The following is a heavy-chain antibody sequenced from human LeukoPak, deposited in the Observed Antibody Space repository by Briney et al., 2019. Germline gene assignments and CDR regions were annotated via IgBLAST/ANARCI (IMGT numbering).Heavy chain of an antibody. D-gene: IGHD6-13*01. CDR1: GFTFSTYW. J-gene: IGHJ4*02. V-gene: IGHV3-7*01. CDR3: ARVGSSWYNFDY. Sequence: GGSLRLSCAASGFTFSTYWMSWVRQAPGKGLEWVANIKQDGSEKYYVDSAKGRFTISRDNAKNSLYLQMNSLRAEDTAVCYCARVGSSWYNFDYWGQGTLVTVSS. CDR2: IKQDGSEK.